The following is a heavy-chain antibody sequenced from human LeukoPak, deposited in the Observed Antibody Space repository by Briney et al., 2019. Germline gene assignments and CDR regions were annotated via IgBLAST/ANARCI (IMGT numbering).Heavy chain of an antibody. Sequence: PLQTLSLTCTVSGGSISSGDYYWSWIRQPPGKGLEWIGYIYYSGSTYYNPSLKSRVTISVDTSKNQFSLKLSSVTAADTAVYYCARELISGAFDIWGQGTMVTVSS. CDR2: IYYSGST. D-gene: IGHD2-8*01. V-gene: IGHV4-30-4*01. CDR1: GGSISSGDYY. CDR3: ARELISGAFDI. J-gene: IGHJ3*02.